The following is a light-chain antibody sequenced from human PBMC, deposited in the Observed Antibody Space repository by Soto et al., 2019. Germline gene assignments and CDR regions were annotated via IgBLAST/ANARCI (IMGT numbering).Light chain of an antibody. CDR3: CSYARSSTYV. CDR1: SSDVGTYNL. J-gene: IGLJ1*01. Sequence: ALTQPASVSGSPGQSITISCTGTSSDVGTYNLVSWYQQHPGKAPKLMIFEGSKRPSGVSNRFSGSKSGNTASLTISGLQAEDEADYYCCSYARSSTYVFGTGTKVTVL. V-gene: IGLV2-23*01. CDR2: EGS.